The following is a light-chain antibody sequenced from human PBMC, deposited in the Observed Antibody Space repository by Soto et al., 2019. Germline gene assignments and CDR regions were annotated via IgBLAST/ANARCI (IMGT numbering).Light chain of an antibody. CDR2: DAS. CDR1: QSVSNY. V-gene: IGKV3-20*01. Sequence: EIVFTQSPGTLSLSPGERAILSYRASQSVSNYLAWYQQKPGQAPRLLIYDASNRATGIPARFSGSGSGTDFTLTISRLEPEDFAVYFCHQYGDSPQTFGQGTKVDIK. CDR3: HQYGDSPQT. J-gene: IGKJ1*01.